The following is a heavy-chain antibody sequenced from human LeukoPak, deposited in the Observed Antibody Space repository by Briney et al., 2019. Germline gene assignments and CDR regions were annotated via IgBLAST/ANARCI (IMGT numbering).Heavy chain of an antibody. D-gene: IGHD3-9*01. CDR3: ARESRNTGYIPDY. CDR1: GFPFNNYW. J-gene: IGHJ4*02. Sequence: PGGSLRLSCAASGFPFNNYWMHWVRQAPGKGLVWVSRINADGISTSYADSVKGRFTISRDNAKNTMYLQMNILRAEDTAVYYCARESRNTGYIPDYWGQGTLVTVSS. CDR2: INADGIST. V-gene: IGHV3-74*01.